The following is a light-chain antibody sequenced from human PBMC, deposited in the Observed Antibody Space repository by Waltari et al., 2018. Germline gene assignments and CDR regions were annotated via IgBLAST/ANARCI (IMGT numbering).Light chain of an antibody. CDR3: QQYDRWPLT. CDR1: HSISSH. J-gene: IGKJ4*01. CDR2: GAS. V-gene: IGKV3-15*01. Sequence: EIVMTQSPATLSVSPGETATLPCRASHSISSHLAGYQQKPGQAPRLLIYGASTWATSIPARFGGSGSGTEFTLTISSLQSEDFAVYYCQQYDRWPLTFGGGTKVEIK.